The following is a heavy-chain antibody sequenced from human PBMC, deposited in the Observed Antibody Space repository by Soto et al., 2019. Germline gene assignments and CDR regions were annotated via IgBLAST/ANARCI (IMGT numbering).Heavy chain of an antibody. CDR3: ASDRSLGSNWYYYLES. J-gene: IGHJ4*02. CDR1: GFTFSSRA. V-gene: IGHV3-48*02. CDR2: ISSSSSNI. Sequence: GGSLRLSCTASGFTFSSRAMNWVRQFPGRGLEWVSYISSSSSNIDYADSVKGRFTVSRDNAKNSLYLQMNTLRDEDTAVYYCASDRSLGSNWYYYLESWGQGTLDTVSS. D-gene: IGHD1-20*01.